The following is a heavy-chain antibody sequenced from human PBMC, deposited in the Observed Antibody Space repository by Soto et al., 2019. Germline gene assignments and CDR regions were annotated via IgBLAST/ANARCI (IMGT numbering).Heavy chain of an antibody. CDR3: ARDSSGRGLFDP. V-gene: IGHV1-69*13. Sequence: SVKVSCKASGGTFSSYAISWVRQAPGQGLEWMGGIIPIFGTANYAQKFQGRVTITADESTSTAYMELSSLRSEDTAVYYCARDSSGRGLFDPWGQGTLVTVSS. CDR2: IIPIFGTA. J-gene: IGHJ5*02. CDR1: GGTFSSYA. D-gene: IGHD6-19*01.